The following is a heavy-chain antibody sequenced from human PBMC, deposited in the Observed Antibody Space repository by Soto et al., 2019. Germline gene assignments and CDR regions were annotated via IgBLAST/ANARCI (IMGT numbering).Heavy chain of an antibody. Sequence: GSGPTLVNPTQTLTLTCSFSGFSLTTGVGVGWIRQPPGKALEWLAIIYWNDEKLYNPRLKTRLTITKDTSKNQVVLTVTDMDPVDTATYYCAHRVNMARGPYNYFGPWGQGTLVTVSS. D-gene: IGHD3-10*01. CDR2: IYWNDEK. J-gene: IGHJ5*02. CDR1: GFSLTTGVG. CDR3: AHRVNMARGPYNYFGP. V-gene: IGHV2-5*01.